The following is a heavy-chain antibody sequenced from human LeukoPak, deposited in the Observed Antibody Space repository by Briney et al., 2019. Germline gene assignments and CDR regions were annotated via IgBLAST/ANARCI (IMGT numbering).Heavy chain of an antibody. CDR1: GGSISSYY. V-gene: IGHV4-4*07. D-gene: IGHD3-9*01. CDR2: IYTSGST. J-gene: IGHJ4*02. Sequence: SETLSLTCTVSGGSISSYYWSWIRQPAGKGLEWIGRIYTSGSTNYNPSLKSRVTMSVDTSKNQFSLKLSSVTAADTAVYYCARGVFDWLPYPAYYFDYWGQGTLVTVSS. CDR3: ARGVFDWLPYPAYYFDY.